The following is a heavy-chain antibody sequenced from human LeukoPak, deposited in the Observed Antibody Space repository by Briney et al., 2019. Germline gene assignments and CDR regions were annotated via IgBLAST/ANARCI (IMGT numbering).Heavy chain of an antibody. CDR1: GGSISSSSYY. CDR2: IYYSGST. V-gene: IGHV4-39*07. J-gene: IGHJ5*02. Sequence: SETLSLTCTVSGGSISSSSYYWGWIRQPPGKGLEWIGSIYYSGSTYYNPSLKSRVTISVDPSKNQFSLKLSSVTAADTAVYYCARDRDGIAVAPFAPWGQGTLVTVSS. CDR3: ARDRDGIAVAPFAP. D-gene: IGHD6-19*01.